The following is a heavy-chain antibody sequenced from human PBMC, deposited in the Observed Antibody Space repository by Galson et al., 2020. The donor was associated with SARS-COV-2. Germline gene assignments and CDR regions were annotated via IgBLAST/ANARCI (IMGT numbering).Heavy chain of an antibody. V-gene: IGHV3-49*03. CDR3: TREVTEITMIVVVINYFDY. D-gene: IGHD3-22*01. J-gene: IGHJ4*02. CDR1: GFTFGDYA. Sequence: GGSLRLSCTASGFTFGDYAMSWFRQAPGKGLEWVGFIRSKAYGGTTEYAASVKGRFTISRDDSKSIAYLQMNSLKTEDTAVYYCTREVTEITMIVVVINYFDYWGQGTLVTVSS. CDR2: IRSKAYGGTT.